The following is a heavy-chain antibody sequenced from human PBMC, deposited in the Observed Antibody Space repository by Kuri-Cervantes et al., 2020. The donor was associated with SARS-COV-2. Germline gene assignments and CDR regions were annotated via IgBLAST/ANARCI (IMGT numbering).Heavy chain of an antibody. Sequence: KVSCKGSGYSFTSYWIGWVRQMPGKGLEWMGIIYPGDSDTRYSPFFQGQVTISADKSISTAYLQWSSLKASDTAMYYCARPSDSSGYYYFDYWGQGTLVTVSS. V-gene: IGHV5-51*01. D-gene: IGHD3-22*01. CDR1: GYSFTSYW. CDR2: IYPGDSDT. CDR3: ARPSDSSGYYYFDY. J-gene: IGHJ4*02.